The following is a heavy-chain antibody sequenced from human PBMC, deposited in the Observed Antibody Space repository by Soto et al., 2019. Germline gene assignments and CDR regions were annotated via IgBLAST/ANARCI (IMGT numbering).Heavy chain of an antibody. CDR2: IVSSGSDT. Sequence: EVQLLESGGGLVQPGGSLRLSCAASGFTFSTYAMNWVRQAPGKGLEWVSLIVSSGSDTYYADSVKGRFTISRDNSKNTLYLQMNSLRADDTDVYYCAKAEGSIYGTEYSQHWGQGTLVTVSS. V-gene: IGHV3-23*01. D-gene: IGHD1-1*01. CDR1: GFTFSTYA. J-gene: IGHJ1*01. CDR3: AKAEGSIYGTEYSQH.